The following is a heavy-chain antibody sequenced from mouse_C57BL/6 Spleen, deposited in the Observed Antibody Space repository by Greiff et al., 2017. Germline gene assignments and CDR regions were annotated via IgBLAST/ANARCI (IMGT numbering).Heavy chain of an antibody. Sequence: VQLQQSGAELVRPGASVKLSCTASGFNIKDYYMHWVKQRPEQGLEWIGRIDPEDGDTEYAPKFQGKATITADTSSNTSYLQLSSLTSEDTAVYYCTTGVYYYCDYWGQGTTLTVSS. V-gene: IGHV14-1*01. J-gene: IGHJ2*01. CDR1: GFNIKDYY. CDR3: TTGVYYYCDY. CDR2: IDPEDGDT. D-gene: IGHD1-1*01.